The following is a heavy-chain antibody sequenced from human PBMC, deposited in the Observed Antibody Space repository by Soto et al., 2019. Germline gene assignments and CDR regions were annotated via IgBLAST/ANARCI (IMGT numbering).Heavy chain of an antibody. CDR2: IEGSGETT. V-gene: IGHV3-23*01. J-gene: IGHJ5*02. Sequence: GGSLRLSCAASGFMFSTTDMSWVRQAPGKGLEWLTTIEGSGETTYYADSVKGRFTISRDNSKSTVYLQMDSLTADDTAVYFCVKNSGWLNTWGQGTTVTVSS. D-gene: IGHD3-10*01. CDR1: GFMFSTTD. CDR3: VKNSGWLNT.